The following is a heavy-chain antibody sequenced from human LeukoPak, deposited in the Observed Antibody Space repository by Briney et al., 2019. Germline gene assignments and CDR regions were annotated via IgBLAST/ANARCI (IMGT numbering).Heavy chain of an antibody. Sequence: SETLSLICAVYGGSFSGYYWSWIRQPPGKGLEWIGEINHSGSTNYNPSLKSRVTISVDTSKNQFSLKLSSVTAADTAVYYCARGVVAATRYYYYYYMDVWGKGTTVTVSS. CDR3: ARGVVAATRYYYYYYMDV. CDR2: INHSGST. CDR1: GGSFSGYY. J-gene: IGHJ6*03. D-gene: IGHD2-15*01. V-gene: IGHV4-34*01.